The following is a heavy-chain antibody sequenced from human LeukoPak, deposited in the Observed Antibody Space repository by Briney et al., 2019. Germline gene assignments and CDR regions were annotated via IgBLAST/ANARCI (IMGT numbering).Heavy chain of an antibody. CDR2: INRSGRT. CDR3: AKGGYFAFET. CDR1: GFTVSSNY. V-gene: IGHV3-53*01. J-gene: IGHJ3*02. Sequence: PGGSLRLSCAASGFTVSSNYMSWVRQAPGKGLEWVSGINRSGRTYYTDSVKGRFTISRDNSKNTLYLQMNSLRAEDTAVYYCAKGGYFAFETWGQGTMVAVSS. D-gene: IGHD2-2*03.